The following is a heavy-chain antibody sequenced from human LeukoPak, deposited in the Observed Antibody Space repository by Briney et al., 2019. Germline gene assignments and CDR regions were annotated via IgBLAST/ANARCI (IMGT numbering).Heavy chain of an antibody. Sequence: PSETLSLTCTVSGGSISSYYWSWIRQPPGKGLEWIGYIYYSGSTNYNPSLKSRVTISVDTSKNQFSLKLSSVTAADTAVYYCARGRVDILTGSPYYYYGMDVWGQGTTVTVSS. CDR3: ARGRVDILTGSPYYYYGMDV. CDR1: GGSISSYY. D-gene: IGHD3-9*01. J-gene: IGHJ6*02. V-gene: IGHV4-59*01. CDR2: IYYSGST.